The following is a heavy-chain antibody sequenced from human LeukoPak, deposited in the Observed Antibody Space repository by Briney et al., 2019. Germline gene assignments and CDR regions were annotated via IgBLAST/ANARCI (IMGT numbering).Heavy chain of an antibody. V-gene: IGHV3-21*01. J-gene: IGHJ6*03. CDR1: GFTFSSYS. Sequence: GGSLRLSCAASGFTFSSYSMNWVRQTPGKGLEWVSSISSSSTYIYYVDSVKGRFTISRDNSKNTLYLQMNSLRAEDTAVYYCAKGCVTGKTYYYYYMDVWGKGTTVTVFS. CDR3: AKGCVTGKTYYYYYMDV. CDR2: ISSSSTYI. D-gene: IGHD1-20*01.